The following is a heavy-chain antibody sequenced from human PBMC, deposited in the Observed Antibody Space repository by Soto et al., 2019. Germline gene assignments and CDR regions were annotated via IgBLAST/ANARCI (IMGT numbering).Heavy chain of an antibody. CDR1: GFTFSSYA. J-gene: IGHJ6*02. D-gene: IGHD6-19*01. V-gene: IGHV3-30-3*01. CDR3: ARELVTVAGTNGMDV. CDR2: ISYDGSNK. Sequence: QVQLVESGGGVVQPGRSLRLSCAASGFTFSSYAMHWVRQAPGKGLEWVAVISYDGSNKYYADSVKGRFTISRDNSKNPLYLHMNSLRAEDTAVYYCARELVTVAGTNGMDVWGQGTTVTVSS.